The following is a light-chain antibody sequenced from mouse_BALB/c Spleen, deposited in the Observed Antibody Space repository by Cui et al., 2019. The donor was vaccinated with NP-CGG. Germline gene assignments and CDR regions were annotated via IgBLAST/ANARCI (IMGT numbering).Light chain of an antibody. Sequence: QALVTQQSAPTTSPGETVTPTCRSSTGAVTTSNYANWVQEKPDHLFTGLIGGTNNRAPGVPARFSGSLIGDKAALTITGAQTEDEAIYFCALWYSNHWVFGGGTKLTVL. CDR3: ALWYSNHWV. CDR1: TGAVTTSNY. V-gene: IGLV1*01. CDR2: GTN. J-gene: IGLJ1*01.